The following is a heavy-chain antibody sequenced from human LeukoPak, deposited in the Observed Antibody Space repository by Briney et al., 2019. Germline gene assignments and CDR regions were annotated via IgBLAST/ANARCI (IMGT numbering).Heavy chain of an antibody. Sequence: GGSLRLSCAASGFTFSSYETNWVRQAPGKGLEWVSYISSSGSTIYYADSVKGRFTISRDNAKNSLYLQMNSLRAEDTAVYYCARVYYYGSGSYWAVYYGMDVWGQGTTVTVSS. CDR2: ISSSGSTI. D-gene: IGHD3-10*01. CDR3: ARVYYYGSGSYWAVYYGMDV. J-gene: IGHJ6*02. V-gene: IGHV3-48*03. CDR1: GFTFSSYE.